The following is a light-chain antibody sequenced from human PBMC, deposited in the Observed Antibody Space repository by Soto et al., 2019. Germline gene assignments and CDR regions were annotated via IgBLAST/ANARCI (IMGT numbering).Light chain of an antibody. CDR2: ELS. J-gene: IGLJ2*01. CDR3: SSYVTSNSLI. Sequence: QSALTQPSSASGSPGQSVTISCTGTSSDVGGHDYVSWYQQHPGKAPKLMIYELSKRPSGVPDRFSGSKSGNTASLTVSGLQAEDEADYYCSSYVTSNSLIFGGGTKLTVL. CDR1: SSDVGGHDY. V-gene: IGLV2-8*01.